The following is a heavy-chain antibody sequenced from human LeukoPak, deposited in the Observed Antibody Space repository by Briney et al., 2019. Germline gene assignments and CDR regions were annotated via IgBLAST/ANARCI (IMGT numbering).Heavy chain of an antibody. J-gene: IGHJ4*02. CDR3: ARDQYSYAHAAH. CDR1: GFTVSSNY. D-gene: IGHD5-18*01. Sequence: GGSLTLSCAASGFTVSSNYMSWVRQPPAKGLEWVSVIYSGGTTYYADSVKCRFTISRDNSKNTLHLQMNTLKAEDTAVYYCARDQYSYAHAAHWGQGTLVTVSS. V-gene: IGHV3-66*01. CDR2: IYSGGTT.